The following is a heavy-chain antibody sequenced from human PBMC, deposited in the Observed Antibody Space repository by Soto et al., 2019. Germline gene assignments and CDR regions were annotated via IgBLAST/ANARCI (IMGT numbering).Heavy chain of an antibody. J-gene: IGHJ4*02. CDR2: ISYDGGNQ. V-gene: IGHV3-30-3*01. CDR3: ARGPITQTSFIDH. CDR1: GFTFCSYP. Sequence: GGSLRLSCEASGFTFCSYPMHWVRKAPGKGLEWVTVISYDGGNQYYADSVKGRFTISRDNSKDTLYLQMHSLRSDDTAVYFCARGPITQTSFIDHWGQGTLVTVSS. D-gene: IGHD1-20*01.